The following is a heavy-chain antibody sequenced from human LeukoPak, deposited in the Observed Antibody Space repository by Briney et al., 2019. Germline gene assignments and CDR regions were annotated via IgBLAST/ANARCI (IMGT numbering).Heavy chain of an antibody. V-gene: IGHV1-8*03. CDR2: MNPNSGNT. D-gene: IGHD6-13*01. Sequence: ASVKVSCTASGCTFTSYDINWVRQATGQGLEWMGWMNPNSGNTGYAQKFQGRVAITRNTSISTAYMELSSLRSEDTAVYYCARRPIAAAGTGMDYWGQGTLVTVSS. CDR1: GCTFTSYD. J-gene: IGHJ4*02. CDR3: ARRPIAAAGTGMDY.